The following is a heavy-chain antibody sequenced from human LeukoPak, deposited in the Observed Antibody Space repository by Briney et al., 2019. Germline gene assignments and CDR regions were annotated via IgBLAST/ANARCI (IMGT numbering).Heavy chain of an antibody. D-gene: IGHD6-6*01. J-gene: IGHJ4*02. CDR3: ARFRYSSSAFDY. CDR1: GFTFSTYW. V-gene: IGHV3-7*01. CDR2: IKQDGSDK. Sequence: GGSLRLSCAASGFTFSTYWMTWVRQAPGKGLEWVANIKQDGSDKYYVDYVKGRFTISRDNAKNSLYLQMNSLRAEDTAVYYCARFRYSSSAFDYWGQGTLVTVS.